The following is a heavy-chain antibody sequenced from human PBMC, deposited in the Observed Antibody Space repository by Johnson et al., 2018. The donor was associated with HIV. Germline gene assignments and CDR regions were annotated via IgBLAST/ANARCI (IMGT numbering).Heavy chain of an antibody. CDR3: ARDSINCYSCAFDM. CDR2: INNDGSST. CDR1: GFPFSSYW. J-gene: IGHJ3*02. Sequence: VQLVESGGGLVQPGGSLRLSCAASGFPFSSYWMHWVRQAPGKGLVWVSRINNDGSSTTYADSVKGRFTISRDNAKNSLYLQMNSLRPEDTAVYFCARDSINCYSCAFDMWGQGTMVTVSS. V-gene: IGHV3-74*01. D-gene: IGHD2-2*01.